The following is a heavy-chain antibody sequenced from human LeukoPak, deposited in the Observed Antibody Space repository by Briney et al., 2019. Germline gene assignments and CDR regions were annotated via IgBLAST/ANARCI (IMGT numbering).Heavy chain of an antibody. D-gene: IGHD6-19*01. J-gene: IGHJ5*02. Sequence: ASVKVSCKASGGTFSSYAISWVRQAPGQGLEWMGIINPSGGSTSYAQKFQGRVTMTRDMSTSTVYMELSSLRSEDTAVYYCARASRAVAGNYWFDPWGQGTLVTVSS. CDR2: INPSGGST. CDR1: GGTFSSYA. CDR3: ARASRAVAGNYWFDP. V-gene: IGHV1-46*01.